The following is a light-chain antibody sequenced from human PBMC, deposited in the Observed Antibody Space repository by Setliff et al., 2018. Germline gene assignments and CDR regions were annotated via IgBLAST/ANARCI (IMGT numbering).Light chain of an antibody. V-gene: IGLV2-14*03. J-gene: IGLJ2*01. CDR1: SSDIGDYNY. CDR3: LSYTTKTTHAL. CDR2: EVS. Sequence: QSVLTQPAAVSGSPGQSITISCTGTSSDIGDYNYVSWYQQHPGKAPKLMIYEVSKRPSGVSDRFSGSKSANTASLTISGLQAEDEADYYCLSYTTKTTHALFGGGTQRTVL.